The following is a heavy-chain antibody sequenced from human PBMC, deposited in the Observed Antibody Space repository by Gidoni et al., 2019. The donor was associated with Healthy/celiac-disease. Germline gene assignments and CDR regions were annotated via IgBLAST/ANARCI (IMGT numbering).Heavy chain of an antibody. J-gene: IGHJ4*02. CDR1: GYTFTSYG. CDR2: ISAYNGNT. Sequence: QVQLVQSGAEGNKPGASVKGSCKASGYTFTSYGISWVRQAPGQGPEWMGWISAYNGNTNYAQKLPGSATMTTDTSTSTAYLERRSLRADDTAVYYCARVADLELQVVDYWGQGTLVTVSS. D-gene: IGHD1-26*01. CDR3: ARVADLELQVVDY. V-gene: IGHV1-18*01.